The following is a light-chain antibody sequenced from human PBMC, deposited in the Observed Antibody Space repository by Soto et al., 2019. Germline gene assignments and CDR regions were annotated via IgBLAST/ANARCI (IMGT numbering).Light chain of an antibody. CDR3: QQYASSPLWT. Sequence: EIVLTQSPGTLSLSPGERATLSCRASQSVSSSYLAWYQQKPGQAPRLLIYGASSRATGIPDSFSGSGSGTDFTLTISRLEPEDFAVYYCQQYASSPLWTFGQGTKVEIK. CDR2: GAS. CDR1: QSVSSSY. J-gene: IGKJ1*01. V-gene: IGKV3-20*01.